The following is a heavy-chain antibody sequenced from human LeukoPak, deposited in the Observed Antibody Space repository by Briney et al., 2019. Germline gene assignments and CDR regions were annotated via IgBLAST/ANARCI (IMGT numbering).Heavy chain of an antibody. D-gene: IGHD5-18*01. CDR2: INGGSDTT. J-gene: IGHJ4*02. V-gene: IGHV3-23*01. Sequence: GGSLRLSCAASGFTFVSYAMTWVRQAPGKGLEWVSSINGGSDTTYYADSVKGRFTISRDKSTNTLFLQMSSLRAEDSAMYYCAKVLDTYGYMRFAHWGQGTLVTVSS. CDR3: AKVLDTYGYMRFAH. CDR1: GFTFVSYA.